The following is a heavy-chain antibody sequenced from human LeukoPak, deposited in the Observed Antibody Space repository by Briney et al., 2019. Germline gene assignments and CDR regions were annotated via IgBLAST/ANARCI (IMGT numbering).Heavy chain of an antibody. CDR2: ISSSGSTI. CDR3: ARVPLLRFIAVAGTVTGVDAFDI. Sequence: GGSLRLSCAASGFTISSYEMNWVRQAPGKGLEWISYISSSGSTIYYADSVKGRFTISRDNARNSLYLQMNSLRAEDTAVYYCARVPLLRFIAVAGTVTGVDAFDIWGQGTMVTVSS. V-gene: IGHV3-48*03. D-gene: IGHD6-19*01. J-gene: IGHJ3*02. CDR1: GFTISSYE.